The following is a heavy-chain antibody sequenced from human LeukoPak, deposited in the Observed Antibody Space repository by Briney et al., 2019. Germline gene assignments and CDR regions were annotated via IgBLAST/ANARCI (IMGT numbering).Heavy chain of an antibody. CDR1: GYTFTSYD. J-gene: IGHJ6*03. Sequence: ASVKVSCKASGYTFTSYDINWVRQATGQGLEWMGWMNPNSGNTGYAQKFQGRVTMTRNTSISTAYMELSSLRSEDTAVYYCARGWATTRRWDYYMDVWGKGTTVTVSS. CDR3: ARGWATTRRWDYYMDV. V-gene: IGHV1-8*01. CDR2: MNPNSGNT. D-gene: IGHD1-1*01.